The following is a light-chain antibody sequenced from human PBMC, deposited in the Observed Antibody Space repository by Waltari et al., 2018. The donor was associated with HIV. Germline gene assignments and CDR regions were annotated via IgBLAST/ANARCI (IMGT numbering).Light chain of an antibody. CDR2: LNSDGSH. J-gene: IGLJ3*02. CDR1: GGHSSYA. Sequence: QLVLTQSPSASAPLGASVKLTCTLSGGHSSYAIAWHQQQPEKGPRYLMNLNSDGSHKKGDGIPDRFSVCSSGAERYLTISSLQSEDEADYYCQTWGTGINWVFGGGTKLTVL. V-gene: IGLV4-69*01. CDR3: QTWGTGINWV.